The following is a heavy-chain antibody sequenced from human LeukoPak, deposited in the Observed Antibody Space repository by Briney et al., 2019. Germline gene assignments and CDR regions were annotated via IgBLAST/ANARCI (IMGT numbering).Heavy chain of an antibody. V-gene: IGHV3-23*01. D-gene: IGHD1-1*01. CDR2: IRHSDGNT. Sequence: AGESLRLSCAASGFTFNIYTMYWVRQAPGKGLEWVSGIRHSDGNTYYAGSVKGRFTISSDKSKNILFLQMNSLRAEDTALYYCAKGQETESRLDSWGQGTLVTVSS. J-gene: IGHJ4*02. CDR3: AKGQETESRLDS. CDR1: GFTFNIYT.